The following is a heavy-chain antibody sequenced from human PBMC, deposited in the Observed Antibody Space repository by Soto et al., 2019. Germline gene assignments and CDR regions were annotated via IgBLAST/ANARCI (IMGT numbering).Heavy chain of an antibody. J-gene: IGHJ4*02. CDR1: GCDFRAYS. CDR2: IDSRGGTL. V-gene: IGHV3-11*01. Sequence: GGSLRRSCAASGCDFRAYSVSWISQPQGKGLEWLAFIDSRGGTLSYADSVKGRFTISRDNAKNPLYLQMHSLRVDDPAVYYCARQAARNYIDSWGQGDVVTVSS. CDR3: ARQAARNYIDS. D-gene: IGHD6-6*01.